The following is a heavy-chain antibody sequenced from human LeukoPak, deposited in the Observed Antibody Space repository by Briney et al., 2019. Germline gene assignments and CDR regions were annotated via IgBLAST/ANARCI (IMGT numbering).Heavy chain of an antibody. CDR3: ARLYYTDAFDI. D-gene: IGHD2-8*01. J-gene: IGHJ3*02. Sequence: SETLSLTCTVSGGSINSGGYYWSWIRQHPGKGLEWIGYIYYSESTYYNPSLKSRVTISVDTSKNQFSLKLSSVTAADTAVYYCARLYYTDAFDIWGQGTMVTVSS. CDR2: IYYSEST. CDR1: GGSINSGGYY. V-gene: IGHV4-31*03.